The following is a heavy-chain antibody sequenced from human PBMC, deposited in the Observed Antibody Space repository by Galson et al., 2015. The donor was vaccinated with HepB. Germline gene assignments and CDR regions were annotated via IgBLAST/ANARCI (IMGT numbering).Heavy chain of an antibody. CDR3: ARDRDYRFDF. Sequence: SVKVSCKASGYTFTSNGISWVRQTPRQGLEWLGWISPYGGNTKYAQKYQGRITLTRDTSTSTAYLELRSLRSDDTAVYYCARDRDYRFDFWGQGTLVTVSS. V-gene: IGHV1-18*04. J-gene: IGHJ4*02. D-gene: IGHD4/OR15-4a*01. CDR1: GYTFTSNG. CDR2: ISPYGGNT.